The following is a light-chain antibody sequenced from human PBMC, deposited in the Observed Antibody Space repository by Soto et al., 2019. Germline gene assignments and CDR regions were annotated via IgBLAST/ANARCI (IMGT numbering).Light chain of an antibody. Sequence: QSVLTQPASVSGSPGQWITISCTGTSSDIGAYKYVSWYQQHPGKAPKLLIFEVSHRPSGVSNRFSGSKSGNTASLTISGLQAEDEADYYCLSYTSISARVFGTGTKVTVL. CDR3: LSYTSISARV. J-gene: IGLJ1*01. CDR2: EVS. V-gene: IGLV2-14*01. CDR1: SSDIGAYKY.